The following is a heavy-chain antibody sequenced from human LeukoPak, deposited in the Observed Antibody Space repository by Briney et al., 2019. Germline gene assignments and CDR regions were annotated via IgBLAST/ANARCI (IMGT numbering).Heavy chain of an antibody. D-gene: IGHD1-7*01. CDR1: GGSISSYY. CDR2: VHSSRGS. J-gene: IGHJ4*02. Sequence: SETLSLTCTVSGGSISSYYWSWIRQPAGKGLEWIGRVHSSRGSNYNPSLESRVTMSVDTSKNQVSLKLIAVTAADSAVYYCARENWNYGEDFWGQGALVTVSS. V-gene: IGHV4-4*07. CDR3: ARENWNYGEDF.